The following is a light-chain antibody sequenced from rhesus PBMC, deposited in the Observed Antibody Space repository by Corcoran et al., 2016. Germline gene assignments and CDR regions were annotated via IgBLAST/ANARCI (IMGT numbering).Light chain of an antibody. CDR1: QDISNW. V-gene: IGKV1-69*01. J-gene: IGKJ1*01. CDR2: GAS. CDR3: QQHDNSPRT. Sequence: DIQMTQSPSSLSASVGDRVTITCRASQDISNWLAWYQQKPGKAPKLLIYGASNLETGVPSRFSGSGSGTDCILIISSLQPEDIATYYCQQHDNSPRTFGQGTRVEIK.